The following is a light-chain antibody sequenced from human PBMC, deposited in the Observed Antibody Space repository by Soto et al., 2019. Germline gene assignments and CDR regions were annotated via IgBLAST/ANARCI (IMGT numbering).Light chain of an antibody. Sequence: QSVLTQPACVSGSPGQSFTISCTGTSSDVGGYNYVSWYQQYPGKAPKFMIYDVSNRPSGVSNRFSGSKSGNTASLTISGLQAEDEADYYCCSYTTSNTRQIVFGTGTKLTVL. J-gene: IGLJ1*01. V-gene: IGLV2-14*01. CDR1: SSDVGGYNY. CDR3: CSYTTSNTRQIV. CDR2: DVS.